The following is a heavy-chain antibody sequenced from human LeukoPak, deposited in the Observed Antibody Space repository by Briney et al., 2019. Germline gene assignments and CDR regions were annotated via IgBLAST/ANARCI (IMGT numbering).Heavy chain of an antibody. CDR3: AKDLKYSSGRTLARGFAFDI. J-gene: IGHJ3*02. CDR2: ISSSSSYI. D-gene: IGHD6-19*01. Sequence: PGGSLRLSCAASGFTFSSYSMNWVRQAPGKGLEWVSSISSSSSYIYYADSVKGRFTISRDNAKNSLYLQMNSLRAEDTALYYCAKDLKYSSGRTLARGFAFDIWGQGTMVTVSS. V-gene: IGHV3-21*04. CDR1: GFTFSSYS.